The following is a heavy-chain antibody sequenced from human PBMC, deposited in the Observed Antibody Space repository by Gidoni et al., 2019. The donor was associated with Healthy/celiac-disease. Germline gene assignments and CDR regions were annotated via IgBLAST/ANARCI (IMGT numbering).Heavy chain of an antibody. CDR3: TRRRTADGSGTQYYYYGMDV. V-gene: IGHV3-73*02. CDR1: GFTFSRSA. J-gene: IGHJ6*02. Sequence: VQLVESGGGVVQPGGSLRLSCAASGFTFSRSAMHWVRQASGKGQEWVGRIRSKANSYATAYAASVKGRFTSSRDDSKNTAYMQMNSLKTEDTAVYYCTRRRTADGSGTQYYYYGMDVWGQGTTVTVSS. D-gene: IGHD3-10*01. CDR2: IRSKANSYAT.